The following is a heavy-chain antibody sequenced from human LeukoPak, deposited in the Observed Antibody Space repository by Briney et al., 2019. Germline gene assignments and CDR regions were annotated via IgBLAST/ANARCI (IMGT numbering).Heavy chain of an antibody. CDR3: ARGPPRLIVVVPAAMSDY. CDR2: ISSSSSYI. V-gene: IGHV3-21*01. Sequence: GGSLRLSCAASGFTFSSYSMNWVRQAPGKGLEWVSSISSSSSYIYYADSVKGRFTISRDNAKNSLYLQMNSLRAEDTAEYYCARGPPRLIVVVPAAMSDYWGQGTLVTVSS. CDR1: GFTFSSYS. D-gene: IGHD2-2*01. J-gene: IGHJ4*02.